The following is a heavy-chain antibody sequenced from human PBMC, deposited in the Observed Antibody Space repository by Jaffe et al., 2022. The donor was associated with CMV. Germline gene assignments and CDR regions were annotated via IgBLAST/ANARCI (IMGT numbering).Heavy chain of an antibody. V-gene: IGHV1-18*04. D-gene: IGHD3-22*01. J-gene: IGHJ3*02. CDR2: ISAYNGDK. CDR3: ARSGAYYYDSSGVRPFDI. Sequence: QVQLVQSGGEVKKPGASVRVSCKASGYSFNSHGISWVRQAPGQGLEWMAWISAYNGDKKYGQKFQGRVTMTTDTSTSTAYMELRSLGSDDTAVYYCARSGAYYYDSSGVRPFDIWGQGTLVTVSA. CDR1: GYSFNSHG.